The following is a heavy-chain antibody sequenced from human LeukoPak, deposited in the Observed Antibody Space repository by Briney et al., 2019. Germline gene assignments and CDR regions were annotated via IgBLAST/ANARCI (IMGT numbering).Heavy chain of an antibody. CDR2: ISGSGGST. V-gene: IGHV3-23*01. CDR1: GFTFSSYG. Sequence: GGSLRLSCAASGFTFSSYGMSWVRQAPGKGLEWVSAISGSGGSTYYADSVKGRFTISRDNSKNTLYLQMNSLRAEDTAVYYCAKVNSDIWDAFDIWGQGTMVTVPS. CDR3: AKVNSDIWDAFDI. J-gene: IGHJ3*02. D-gene: IGHD2-15*01.